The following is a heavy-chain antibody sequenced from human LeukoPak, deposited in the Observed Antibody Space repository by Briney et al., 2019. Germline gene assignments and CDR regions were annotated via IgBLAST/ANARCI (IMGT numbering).Heavy chain of an antibody. V-gene: IGHV1-2*02. CDR1: GYTFTGYY. J-gene: IGHJ5*02. CDR2: INPNSGGT. D-gene: IGHD3-10*01. CDR3: ARGPYGSGEFDP. Sequence: ASVKVSCKASGYTFTGYYMHWVRQAPGQGLEWMGWINPNSGGTNYAQKFQGRVTMTEDTSTDTAYMELSSLRSEDTAVYYCARGPYGSGEFDPWGQGTLVTVSS.